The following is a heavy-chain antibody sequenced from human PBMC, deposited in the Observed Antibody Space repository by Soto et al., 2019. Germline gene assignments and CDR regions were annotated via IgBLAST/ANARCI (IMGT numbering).Heavy chain of an antibody. Sequence: EVQVVESGGGLVQPGGSLRLSCIAPGFTFSSHWMHWVRQAPGKGLVWVSRVKYDGRTTNYADSVKGRFTISRDNAKNTVYLQMNSLRAQDTGVYYCARGLRNYYGVDVWGQGTTVTVSS. J-gene: IGHJ6*02. D-gene: IGHD5-12*01. CDR2: VKYDGRTT. CDR1: GFTFSSHW. CDR3: ARGLRNYYGVDV. V-gene: IGHV3-74*01.